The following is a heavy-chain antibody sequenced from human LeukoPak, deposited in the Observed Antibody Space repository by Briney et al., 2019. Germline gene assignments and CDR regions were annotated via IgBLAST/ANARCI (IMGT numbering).Heavy chain of an antibody. CDR3: ARDRTSSWSGDYYMDV. D-gene: IGHD6-13*01. V-gene: IGHV1-18*01. Sequence: ASVKVSCKASVYSFTSYGISWVRQAPGQGLEWMGWISAYNGNTNYAQKLQGRATMTTDTSTSTAYMELRSLRSDDTAVYYCARDRTSSWSGDYYMDVWGKGTTVTVSS. CDR2: ISAYNGNT. CDR1: VYSFTSYG. J-gene: IGHJ6*03.